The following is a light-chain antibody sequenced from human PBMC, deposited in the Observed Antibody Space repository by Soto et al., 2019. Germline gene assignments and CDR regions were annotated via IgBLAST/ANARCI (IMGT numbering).Light chain of an antibody. CDR2: KAS. CDR3: KHYFSYPYA. V-gene: IGKV1-5*03. CDR1: QSVLTW. J-gene: IGKJ2*01. Sequence: DIQVTQSPATLSASVGDTVSITCRASQSVLTWLAWYLQKPGKAPNLLIYKASRLRDGVPSRFSGSGSGTDFTLTISSLQPDDFASYFCKHYFSYPYAFGQGTKLEI.